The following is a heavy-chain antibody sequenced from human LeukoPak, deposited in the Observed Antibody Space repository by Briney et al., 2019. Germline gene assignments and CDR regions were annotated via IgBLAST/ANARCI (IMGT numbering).Heavy chain of an antibody. CDR3: ARGTGYNTGRSVDY. J-gene: IGHJ4*02. CDR2: ISGSGGST. D-gene: IGHD6-25*01. Sequence: GGSLRLSCTASGFTFSSYSLTWVRQAPGKGLEWVSVISGSGGSTYYADSVKGRFTISRDNSKNTLYLQVNSLRAEDTAVYYCARGTGYNTGRSVDYWGQGTLVTVSS. CDR1: GFTFSSYS. V-gene: IGHV3-23*01.